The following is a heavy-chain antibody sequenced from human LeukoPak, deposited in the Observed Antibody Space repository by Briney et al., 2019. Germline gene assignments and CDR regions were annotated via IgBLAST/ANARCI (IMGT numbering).Heavy chain of an antibody. Sequence: SETLSLTCTVSGGSISSYYWSWIRQPPGKGLEWIGYIYYSGSTNYNPSLKSRVTISVDTSKNQFSLQLSSVTAADTAVYYCARVVPAAMDYYYYGMDVWGQGTTVTVSS. J-gene: IGHJ6*02. CDR3: ARVVPAAMDYYYYGMDV. CDR1: GGSISSYY. V-gene: IGHV4-59*01. CDR2: IYYSGST. D-gene: IGHD2-2*01.